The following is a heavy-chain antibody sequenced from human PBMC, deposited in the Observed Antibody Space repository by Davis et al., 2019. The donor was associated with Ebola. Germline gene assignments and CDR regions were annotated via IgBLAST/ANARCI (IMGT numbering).Heavy chain of an antibody. CDR2: ISGDGGST. CDR1: GFTFDDYA. V-gene: IGHV3-43*02. J-gene: IGHJ4*02. CDR3: AKDIGEEFIYYFDY. D-gene: IGHD2/OR15-2a*01. Sequence: GESLKISCGASGFTFDDYAMHWVRQAPGKGLEWVFLISGDGGSTYYADSVKGRFTISRDNSKNSLYLQMNSLRTEDTALYYCAKDIGEEFIYYFDYWGQGTLVTVSS.